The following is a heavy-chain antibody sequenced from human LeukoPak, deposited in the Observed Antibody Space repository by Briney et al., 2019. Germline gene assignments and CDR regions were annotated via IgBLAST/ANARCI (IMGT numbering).Heavy chain of an antibody. CDR1: GFTFSSYA. V-gene: IGHV3-30*04. D-gene: IGHD3-10*01. J-gene: IGHJ4*02. CDR3: ARDYMVRGVIGYYFDY. Sequence: GGSLRLSCAASGFTFSSYAMHWVRQAPGKGLEWVAVISYDGSNKYYADSVKGRSTISRDNSKNTLYLQMNSLRAEDTAVYYCARDYMVRGVIGYYFDYWGQGTLVTVSS. CDR2: ISYDGSNK.